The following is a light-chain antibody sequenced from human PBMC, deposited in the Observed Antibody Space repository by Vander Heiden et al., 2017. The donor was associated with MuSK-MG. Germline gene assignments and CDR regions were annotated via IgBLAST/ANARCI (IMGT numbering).Light chain of an antibody. CDR2: WAS. Sequence: DIVMTQSPDSLAVSLGERATVNCKSSQSVLYSSNNKNYLAWYQQKPGQPPKLLIYWASTRESGVHDRFSGSGSETDFTLTISSLQAEDVAVYYCQQYYTTPPHTFGQGTKLEIK. J-gene: IGKJ2*01. CDR3: QQYYTTPPHT. V-gene: IGKV4-1*01. CDR1: QSVLYSSNNKNY.